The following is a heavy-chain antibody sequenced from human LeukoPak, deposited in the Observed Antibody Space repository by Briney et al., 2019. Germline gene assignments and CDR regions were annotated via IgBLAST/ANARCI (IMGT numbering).Heavy chain of an antibody. V-gene: IGHV4-38-2*02. D-gene: IGHD6-19*01. CDR3: AKDPLAGIETLDS. CDR1: GYSISSTYY. Sequence: KPSETLSLTCTVSGYSISSTYYWGWIRQPPGKGLEWIGEIYHTGTTNYNPSLKSRVTISVDKSKSQLSLKLSSVTAADTAVYYCAKDPLAGIETLDSWGQGTLVTVSS. CDR2: IYHTGTT. J-gene: IGHJ4*02.